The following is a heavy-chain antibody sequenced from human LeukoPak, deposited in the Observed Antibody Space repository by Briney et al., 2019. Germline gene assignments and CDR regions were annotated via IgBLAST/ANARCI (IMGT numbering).Heavy chain of an antibody. J-gene: IGHJ6*04. CDR3: ARGDIVVVPAAIGSGDNYYDGMDV. CDR1: GGSISSSNW. D-gene: IGHD2-2*01. V-gene: IGHV4-4*02. Sequence: SETLSLTCAVSGGSISSSNWWSWVRQPPGKGLEWIGEIYHSGSTNYNPSLKSRVTISVDKSKNQFALKLSSVTAADTAVYYCARGDIVVVPAAIGSGDNYYDGMDVWGKGTTVTVSS. CDR2: IYHSGST.